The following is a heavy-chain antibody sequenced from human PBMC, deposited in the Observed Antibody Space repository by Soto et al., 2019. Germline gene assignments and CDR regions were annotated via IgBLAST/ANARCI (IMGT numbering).Heavy chain of an antibody. V-gene: IGHV1-69*01. CDR1: GGSFKNYA. CDR3: ARLSVAPWTD. CDR2: FIPIFDSP. J-gene: IGHJ4*02. D-gene: IGHD6-19*01. Sequence: QVQLVQSGAEVKKPGSSVKLSCKASGGSFKNYALSWVRQAPGQGLEWMGSFIPIFDSPTYAEDFQGRLTSTADESATTAFMEMTRLTSTDTAIYYCARLSVAPWTDWGQGTLVTVSS.